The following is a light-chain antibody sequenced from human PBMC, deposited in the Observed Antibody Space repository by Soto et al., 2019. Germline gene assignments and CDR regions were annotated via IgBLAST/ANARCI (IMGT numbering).Light chain of an antibody. CDR2: GAS. J-gene: IGKJ4*01. Sequence: EIVQTQSPATLSVSPGERATLSCGASQSVSRNLAWYQQKAGQAPRLLVYGASTRATGIPDRFSGSGSGTEFTLTICSLQSEDFAVYHCQQYNNWPPLTFGGGTKVEIK. CDR3: QQYNNWPPLT. CDR1: QSVSRN. V-gene: IGKV3-15*01.